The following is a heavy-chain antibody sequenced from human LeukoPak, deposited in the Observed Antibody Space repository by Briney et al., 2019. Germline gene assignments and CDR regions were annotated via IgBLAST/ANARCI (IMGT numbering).Heavy chain of an antibody. V-gene: IGHV4-59*01. CDR3: ASSLMVIRSGDAFDI. CDR1: GGSISSYY. Sequence: SETLSLTCTVSGGSISSYYWSWIRQPPGKGLEWIGYIYYSGTTKYNSSLKSRVTISVDTSKNQFSLKLSSVTAADTAVYYCASSLMVIRSGDAFDIWGQGTMVTVSS. J-gene: IGHJ3*02. CDR2: IYYSGTT. D-gene: IGHD3-22*01.